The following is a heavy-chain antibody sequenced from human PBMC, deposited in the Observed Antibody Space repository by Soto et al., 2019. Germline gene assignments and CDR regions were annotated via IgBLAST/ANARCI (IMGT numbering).Heavy chain of an antibody. CDR1: GFTFGDYA. D-gene: IGHD1-1*01. CDR3: TRDGTYYYYYGMDV. V-gene: IGHV3-49*03. Sequence: GGSLRLSCTASGFTFGDYARSWFRQAPGKGLEWVGFIRSKAYGGTTEYAASVKGRFTISRDDSKSIAYLQMNSLKTEDTAVYYCTRDGTYYYYYGMDVWGQGTTVTVSS. J-gene: IGHJ6*02. CDR2: IRSKAYGGTT.